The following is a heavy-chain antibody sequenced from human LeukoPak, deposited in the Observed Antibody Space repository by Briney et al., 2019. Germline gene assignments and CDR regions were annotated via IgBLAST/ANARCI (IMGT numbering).Heavy chain of an antibody. V-gene: IGHV4-61*01. CDR1: GGSVSSGSYY. CDR3: ARVPGGGTAAN. CDR2: IYYSGST. Sequence: SETLSLTCTVSGGSVSSGSYYWSWIRQPPGEGLEWIGYIYYSGSTNYNPSLKSRVTMSVDTSKNQFSLKLSSVTAADTAVYYCARVPGGGTAANWGQGTMVTVSS. D-gene: IGHD1-7*01. J-gene: IGHJ3*01.